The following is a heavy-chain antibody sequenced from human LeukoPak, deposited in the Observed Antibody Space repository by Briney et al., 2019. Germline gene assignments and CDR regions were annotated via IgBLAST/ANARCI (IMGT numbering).Heavy chain of an antibody. CDR3: AKDPSFLVVAALHYYFDY. Sequence: GGSLRLSCAASGFTFSTYWMHWVRQAPGKGLVWVSGLNSDGSITGYVDSVKGRFTISRDNSKNTLYLQMNNLRAEDTAVYYCAKDPSFLVVAALHYYFDYWGQGTLVTVSS. CDR2: LNSDGSIT. V-gene: IGHV3-74*01. J-gene: IGHJ4*02. D-gene: IGHD2-15*01. CDR1: GFTFSTYW.